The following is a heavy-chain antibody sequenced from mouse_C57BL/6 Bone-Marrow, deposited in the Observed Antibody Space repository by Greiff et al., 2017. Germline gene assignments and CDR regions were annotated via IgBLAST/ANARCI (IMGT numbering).Heavy chain of an antibody. V-gene: IGHV14-4*01. D-gene: IGHD2-2*01. CDR3: TTVSSYYYGYDWFAY. J-gene: IGHJ3*01. CDR2: IDPENGDT. Sequence: EVKLMESGAELVRPGASVKLSCTASGFNIKDDYMHWVKQRPEQGLEWIGWIDPENGDTEYASKFQGKATITADTSSNTAYLQLSSLTSEDTAVYYCTTVSSYYYGYDWFAYWGQGTLVTVSA. CDR1: GFNIKDDY.